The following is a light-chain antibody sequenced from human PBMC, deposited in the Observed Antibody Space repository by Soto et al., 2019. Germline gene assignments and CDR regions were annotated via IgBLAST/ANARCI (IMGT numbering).Light chain of an antibody. CDR2: GNS. J-gene: IGLJ1*01. Sequence: QSVLTQPPSVSAAPGQTVTISCSGSSSNIGNNYVSWYQQLPGTAPKLLIFGNSNRPSGVPDRFSGSKSGTSASLTITGLQAEDEGDYYCQSYDSTLSDRYVFGSGTKLTVL. CDR1: SSNIGNNY. V-gene: IGLV1-40*01. CDR3: QSYDSTLSDRYV.